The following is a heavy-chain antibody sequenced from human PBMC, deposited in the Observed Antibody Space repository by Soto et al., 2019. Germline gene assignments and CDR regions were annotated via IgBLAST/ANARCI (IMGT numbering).Heavy chain of an antibody. CDR3: ARAPYFGSGTYYYYALDV. CDR2: ISSSAGTI. Sequence: QVQLVEAGGGLVKPGGSLRLSCAASGLTFSDHYMTWIRQAPGKGLEWISYISSSAGTIYYADSVKGRFTISRDNAKNSLDLQMTNLRAEDPAVYYCARAPYFGSGTYYYYALDVWGQGTTVTVSS. J-gene: IGHJ6*02. CDR1: GLTFSDHY. V-gene: IGHV3-11*01. D-gene: IGHD3-10*01.